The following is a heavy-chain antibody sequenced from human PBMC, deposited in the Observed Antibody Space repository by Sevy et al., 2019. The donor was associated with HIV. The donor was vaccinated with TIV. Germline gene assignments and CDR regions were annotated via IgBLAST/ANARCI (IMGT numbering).Heavy chain of an antibody. D-gene: IGHD3-10*01. CDR3: AKDFYGSGSYYTTDY. J-gene: IGHJ4*01. V-gene: IGHV3-23*01. Sequence: GGSLRLSCVAPGFAFSSNAMTWFRQAPGRGLEWVSSISGSGGTTYYADSVKGRFTISRDNSKNTVYLQMNSLRVEDTALYNCAKDFYGSGSYYTTDYWGQGTLVTVSS. CDR2: ISGSGGTT. CDR1: GFAFSSNA.